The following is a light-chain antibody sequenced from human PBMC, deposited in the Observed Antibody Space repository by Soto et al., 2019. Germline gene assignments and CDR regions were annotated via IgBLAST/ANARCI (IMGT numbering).Light chain of an antibody. CDR1: QSVSNNY. CDR2: GAS. V-gene: IGKV3-20*01. Sequence: EIVLTQSPGNLSMSXGERATLSXXASQSVSNNYLAWYQQKPGQAPRLLIYGASNRATGIPDRFSGSGSGTDFTLTISRLEPEDFAVYYCQQYGSSGTFGQGTKVDIK. CDR3: QQYGSSGT. J-gene: IGKJ1*01.